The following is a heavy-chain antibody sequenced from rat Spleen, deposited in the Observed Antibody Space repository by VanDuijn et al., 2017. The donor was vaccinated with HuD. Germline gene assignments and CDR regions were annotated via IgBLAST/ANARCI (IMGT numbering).Heavy chain of an antibody. CDR2: ISTGGGNT. CDR1: GFTFSNFD. J-gene: IGHJ2*01. CDR3: TNDWELYY. V-gene: IGHV5S13*01. Sequence: EVQLVKSGGGLVQPGRSLKLSCAASGFTFSNFDMAWVRQAPTKGLEWVASISTGGGNTYYPDSVKGRFTISRDNAKNTLYLQLNSPTTEDTATYYCTNDWELYYWGQGVMVTVSS. D-gene: IGHD5-1*01.